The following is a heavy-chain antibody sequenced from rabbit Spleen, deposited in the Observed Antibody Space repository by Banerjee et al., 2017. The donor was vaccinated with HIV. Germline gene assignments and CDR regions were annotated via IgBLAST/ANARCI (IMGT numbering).Heavy chain of an antibody. Sequence: LEESGGGLVKPGGTLTLTCTVSGFSFSINWICWVRQAPGKGLEWIACIDTNDGDTDYANWPKGRFTISKTSSTTVTLQMTSLTAADTATYFCARGSATMTMVITGYYFSLWGQGTLVTVS. CDR3: ARGSATMTMVITGYYFSL. D-gene: IGHD2-1*01. CDR2: IDTNDGDT. CDR1: GFSFSINW. V-gene: IGHV1S45*01. J-gene: IGHJ4*01.